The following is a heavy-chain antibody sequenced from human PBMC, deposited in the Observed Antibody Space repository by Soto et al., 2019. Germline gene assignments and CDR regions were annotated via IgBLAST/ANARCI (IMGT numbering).Heavy chain of an antibody. V-gene: IGHV3-7*02. Sequence: GGSLRLSCAASGFTFTNYWMTWVRQAPGKGLEWVANIKQDGSEKYYVDSVKGRFTISRDNAKNSLYLQMNNLRAEDTAVYYCASSREDYWGQGTLVTVSS. D-gene: IGHD1-26*01. J-gene: IGHJ4*02. CDR3: ASSREDY. CDR1: GFTFTNYW. CDR2: IKQDGSEK.